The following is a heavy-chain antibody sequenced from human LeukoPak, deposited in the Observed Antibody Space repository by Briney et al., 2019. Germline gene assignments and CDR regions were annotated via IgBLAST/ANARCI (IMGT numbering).Heavy chain of an antibody. J-gene: IGHJ4*02. D-gene: IGHD3-3*02. V-gene: IGHV3-23*01. Sequence: GGSLRLSCAASGFTFSSYGMSWVRQAPGKGLEWVSTISVISTKTYYADSVKGRFTISRDNSKSTLHLQMNSLRAEDTALYYCAKDLQLAWGQGTLVTVSS. CDR1: GFTFSSYG. CDR3: AKDLQLA. CDR2: ISVISTKT.